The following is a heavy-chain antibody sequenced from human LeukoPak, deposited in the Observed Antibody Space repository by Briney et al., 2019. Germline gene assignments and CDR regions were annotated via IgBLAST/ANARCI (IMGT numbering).Heavy chain of an antibody. CDR3: TRTIAGYIGY. CDR1: GDIVSSNSAA. CDR2: TYYRSKWYY. J-gene: IGHJ4*02. D-gene: IGHD2-2*02. V-gene: IGHV6-1*01. Sequence: SQTLSLTCAISGDIVSSNSAAWDWIRQSPSRGLEWLGRTYYRSKWYYGYAVSVKSRITINPDTSKNQFSLQLNSVTPEDTAIYYCTRTIAGYIGYWGQGTLVTVSS.